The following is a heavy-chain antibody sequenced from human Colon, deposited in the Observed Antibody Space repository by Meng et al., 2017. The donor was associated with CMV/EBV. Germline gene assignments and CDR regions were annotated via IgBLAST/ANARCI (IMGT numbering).Heavy chain of an antibody. CDR1: GFTFSDYY. J-gene: IGHJ4*02. D-gene: IGHD3-3*01. CDR2: ISSSGSTI. V-gene: IGHV3-11*01. CDR3: AREGLLGVDRRLDY. Sequence: GESLKISCAASGFTFSDYYMTWIRQAPGKGLEWISYISSSGSTISYADSGKGRFTISRDNAKNSLYLEMNSLRAEDTAVYYCAREGLLGVDRRLDYWGQGTLVTVSS.